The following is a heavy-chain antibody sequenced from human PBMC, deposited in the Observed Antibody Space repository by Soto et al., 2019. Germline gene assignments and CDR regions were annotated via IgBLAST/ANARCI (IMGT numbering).Heavy chain of an antibody. CDR1: GFSFSTYE. CDR2: ISKNGIDI. V-gene: IGHV3-48*03. CDR3: APPKSGSFNIGAFDI. J-gene: IGHJ3*02. Sequence: EVQLVESGGGLVQPGGSLRLSCAASGFSFSTYEMNWVRQAPGKGLEWVSYISKNGIDIYYADSVKGRFTITRDNSNNSPFLQMNSLRAEDTAVYYCAPPKSGSFNIGAFDIWGQGTMVTVSS. D-gene: IGHD2-15*01.